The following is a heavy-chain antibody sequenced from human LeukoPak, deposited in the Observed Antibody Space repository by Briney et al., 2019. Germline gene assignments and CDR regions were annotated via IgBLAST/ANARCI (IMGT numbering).Heavy chain of an antibody. V-gene: IGHV4-30-4*08. D-gene: IGHD3-3*01. CDR1: GGSISSGDYY. Sequence: SETLSLTCTVSGGSISSGDYYWSWIRQPPGKGLEWIGYIYYSGSTYYNPSLKSRVTISVDTSKNQFSLKLSSVTAADTAVYYCARSKDYDFWSGYTGNAFDIWGQGTMVTVSS. CDR2: IYYSGST. J-gene: IGHJ3*02. CDR3: ARSKDYDFWSGYTGNAFDI.